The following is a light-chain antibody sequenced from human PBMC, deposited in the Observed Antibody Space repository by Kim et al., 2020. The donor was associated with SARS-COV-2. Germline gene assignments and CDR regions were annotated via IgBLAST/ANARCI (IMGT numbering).Light chain of an antibody. Sequence: QSVLTQPPSVSAAPGQKVTISCSGSRSNIGNNPVSWYQKFPGTAPRLITYDNDKRPSGIPDRFSSSKSGTSATLGITGLRTGDEADYYCATWDSILSVGVFGGGTQLTVL. CDR2: DND. CDR1: RSNIGNNP. V-gene: IGLV1-51*01. J-gene: IGLJ3*02. CDR3: ATWDSILSVGV.